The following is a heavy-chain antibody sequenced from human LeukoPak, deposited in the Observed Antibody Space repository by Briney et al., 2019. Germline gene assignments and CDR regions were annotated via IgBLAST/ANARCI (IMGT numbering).Heavy chain of an antibody. CDR3: ARGGTFVSDY. V-gene: IGHV3-7*01. CDR2: IKEDGSEK. D-gene: IGHD1-1*01. CDR1: GFTFSTSR. Sequence: GGSLRLSCAASGFTFSTSRMSWVRQVPGKGREWVANIKEDGSEKYYVDSMKVRFTVSRDNAKNSLYLQMDSLRAEDTAVYYCARGGTFVSDYWGQGTLVTVSS. J-gene: IGHJ4*02.